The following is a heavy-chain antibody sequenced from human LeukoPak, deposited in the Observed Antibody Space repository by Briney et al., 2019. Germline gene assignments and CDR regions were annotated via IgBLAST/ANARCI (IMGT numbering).Heavy chain of an antibody. J-gene: IGHJ4*02. V-gene: IGHV3-7*04. CDR3: ARVLIVVVTEEFDY. D-gene: IGHD2-21*02. CDR2: IKQDGSEK. CDR1: GFTFSSYW. Sequence: GGSLRLSCAASGFTFSSYWMSWVRQAPGKGLEWVANIKQDGSEKYYVDSVKGRFTISRDNAKNSLYLQMNSLRAEDTAVYYCARVLIVVVTEEFDYWGQGTLVTVSS.